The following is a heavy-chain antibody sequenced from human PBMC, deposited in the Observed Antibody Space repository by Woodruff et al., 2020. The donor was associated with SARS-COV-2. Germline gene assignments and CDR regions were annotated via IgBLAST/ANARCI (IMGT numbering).Heavy chain of an antibody. V-gene: IGHV3-30*02. Sequence: FTISRDNSKNTLYLQMNSLRAEDTAVYYCAKDLGWQANGDFDYWGQGTLVTVSS. CDR3: AKDLGWQANGDFDY. D-gene: IGHD7-27*01. J-gene: IGHJ4*02.